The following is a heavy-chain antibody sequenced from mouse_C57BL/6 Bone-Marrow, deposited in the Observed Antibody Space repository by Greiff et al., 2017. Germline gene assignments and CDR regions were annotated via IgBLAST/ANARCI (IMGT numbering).Heavy chain of an antibody. J-gene: IGHJ3*01. V-gene: IGHV14-1*01. D-gene: IGHD1-1*01. CDR2: IDPEDGDT. CDR3: TLHYYYGSSGFAY. CDR1: GFNIKDYY. Sequence: VQLQQSGAELVRPGASVKLSCTASGFNIKDYYMHWVKQRPEQGLEWIGRIDPEDGDTEYAPKFQGKATMTADTSSNTAYLQLSSLTSEDTAVYYCTLHYYYGSSGFAYWGQGTLVTVSA.